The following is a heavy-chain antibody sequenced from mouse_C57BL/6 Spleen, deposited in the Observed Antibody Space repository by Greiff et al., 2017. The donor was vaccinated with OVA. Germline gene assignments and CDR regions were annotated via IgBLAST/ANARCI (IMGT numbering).Heavy chain of an antibody. V-gene: IGHV5-4*01. D-gene: IGHD2-1*01. CDR3: ARLNYDPFAY. CDR1: GFTFSSYA. Sequence: EVHLVESGGGLVKPGGSLKLSCAASGFTFSSYAMSWVRQTPEKRLEWVATISAGGSYTYYPDNVKGRFTIYRDNATNNLYLQMSHLKSEDTAMDYCARLNYDPFAYWGQGTLVTVSA. J-gene: IGHJ3*01. CDR2: ISAGGSYT.